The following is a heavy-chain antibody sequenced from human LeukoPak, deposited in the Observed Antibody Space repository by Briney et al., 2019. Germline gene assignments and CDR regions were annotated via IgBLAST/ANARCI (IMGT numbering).Heavy chain of an antibody. CDR2: IYYSGST. CDR3: ASTPDYYDHWFDP. Sequence: SETLSLTCTVSGGSISSSSYYWGWIRQPPGKGLEWIGSIYYSGSTYYNPSLKSRVTISVATSKKQFSLKLSSVTAADTAVYYCASTPDYYDHWFDPWGQGTLVTVSS. J-gene: IGHJ5*02. CDR1: GGSISSSSYY. V-gene: IGHV4-39*01. D-gene: IGHD3-22*01.